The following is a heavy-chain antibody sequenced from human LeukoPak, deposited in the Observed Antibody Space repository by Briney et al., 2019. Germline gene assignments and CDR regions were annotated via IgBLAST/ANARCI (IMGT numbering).Heavy chain of an antibody. J-gene: IGHJ4*02. CDR2: RYYSGAS. Sequence: SETLSLTCAVSTGSISGYYWSWIRQPPGKGLEWIGFRYYSGASNYNPSLRGRVTISVDRSKSQVSLKMTAVTAADTAVYYCARALSGSPAVFDSWGQGTLVSVSS. CDR3: ARALSGSPAVFDS. D-gene: IGHD1-26*01. V-gene: IGHV4-59*08. CDR1: TGSISGYY.